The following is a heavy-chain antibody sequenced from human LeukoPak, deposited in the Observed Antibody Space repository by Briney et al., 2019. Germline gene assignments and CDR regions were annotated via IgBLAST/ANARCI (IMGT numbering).Heavy chain of an antibody. CDR1: GYTFTSYD. Sequence: ASVKVSCKASGYTFTSYDINWVRQAPGKGLEWMGGFDPEDGETIYAQKFQGRVTMTEDTSTDTAYMELSSLRSEDTAVYYCATRYYYDSSGYYFYWGQGTLVTVSS. CDR2: FDPEDGET. CDR3: ATRYYYDSSGYYFY. D-gene: IGHD3-22*01. V-gene: IGHV1-24*01. J-gene: IGHJ4*02.